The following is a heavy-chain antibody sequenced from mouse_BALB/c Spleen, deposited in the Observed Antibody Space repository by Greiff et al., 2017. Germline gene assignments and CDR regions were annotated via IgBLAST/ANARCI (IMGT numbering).Heavy chain of an antibody. CDR3: AREFTTATHYAMDY. D-gene: IGHD1-2*01. CDR2: ISSGGSYT. Sequence: EVKLVESGGGLVKPGGSLKLSCAASGFTFSSYAMSWVRQSPEKRLEWVAEISSGGSYTYYPDTVTGRFTISRDNAKNTLYLEMSSLRSEDTAMYYCAREFTTATHYAMDYWGQATSVTVSS. V-gene: IGHV5-9-4*01. J-gene: IGHJ4*01. CDR1: GFTFSSYA.